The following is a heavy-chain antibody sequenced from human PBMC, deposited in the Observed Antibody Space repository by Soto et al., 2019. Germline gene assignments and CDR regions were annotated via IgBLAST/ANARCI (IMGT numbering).Heavy chain of an antibody. CDR2: MSYTGNT. CDR1: VGSITSCH. D-gene: IGHD1-26*01. CDR3: ARDMHAGSTHYFEP. Sequence: PSENLSLTCIFSVGSITSCHWSCIRHLPEKGLEWIAYMSYTGNTNYNPSFQSRVTISIDTSKNQLSLKMTSMTAADTAVYYCARDMHAGSTHYFEPWVQGTLDSV. V-gene: IGHV4-59*01. J-gene: IGHJ5*02.